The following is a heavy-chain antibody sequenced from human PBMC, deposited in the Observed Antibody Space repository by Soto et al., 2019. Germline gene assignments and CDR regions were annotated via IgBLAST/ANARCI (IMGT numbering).Heavy chain of an antibody. D-gene: IGHD3-3*01. CDR3: AREDFGVFSVAYFDY. J-gene: IGHJ4*02. Sequence: EVQLVESGGGLVQPGGSLRLSCAASGFSFSSKWMHWVRHAPGKGLVWVSRINTDGSSTSHADFVKGRFTISRDNAKNTLYLQMNSLRTEDTAVYYCAREDFGVFSVAYFDYWGQGTVVTVSS. V-gene: IGHV3-74*01. CDR2: INTDGSST. CDR1: GFSFSSKW.